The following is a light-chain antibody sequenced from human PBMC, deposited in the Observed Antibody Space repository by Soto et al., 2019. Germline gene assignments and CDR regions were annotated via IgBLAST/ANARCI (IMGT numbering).Light chain of an antibody. Sequence: QSALTQPASVSGSPGQSITISCTGTSSDVGGYNYVSWYQQHPGKAPKLMIYEVSNRPSGVSNRFSGSKSGNTASLTISGLQAEDEGDYYCQSYTSSRTFYVFGTGTKLTVL. V-gene: IGLV2-14*01. CDR1: SSDVGGYNY. J-gene: IGLJ1*01. CDR3: QSYTSSRTFYV. CDR2: EVS.